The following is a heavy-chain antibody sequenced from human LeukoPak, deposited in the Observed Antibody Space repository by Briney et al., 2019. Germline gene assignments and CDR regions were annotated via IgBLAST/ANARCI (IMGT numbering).Heavy chain of an antibody. CDR2: ISYTGTYI. J-gene: IGHJ4*02. CDR3: VRDRGTYRPIDY. D-gene: IGHD1-26*01. CDR1: AFSLNAFN. Sequence: GGSLRLSCAASAFSLNAFNMNWVRQAPGKGLEWVSSISYTGTYIYYADSVKGRFTISRDNAQNSLYLQMNSLRAEDTAIYYCVRDRGTYRPIDYWGQGTLVTVSS. V-gene: IGHV3-21*04.